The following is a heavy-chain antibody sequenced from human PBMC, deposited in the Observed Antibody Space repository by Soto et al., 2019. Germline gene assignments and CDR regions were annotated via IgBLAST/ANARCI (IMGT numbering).Heavy chain of an antibody. CDR3: ARDGSGGSYHPIYYYYGMDV. CDR1: GFTFSSYA. CDR2: ISYDGSNK. D-gene: IGHD1-26*01. V-gene: IGHV3-30-3*01. J-gene: IGHJ6*02. Sequence: GGSLRLSCAASGFTFSSYAMHWVRQAPGKGLEWVAVISYDGSNKYYADSVKGRFTISRDNSKNTLYLQMNSLRAEDTAVYYCARDGSGGSYHPIYYYYGMDVWGQGTTVTVSS.